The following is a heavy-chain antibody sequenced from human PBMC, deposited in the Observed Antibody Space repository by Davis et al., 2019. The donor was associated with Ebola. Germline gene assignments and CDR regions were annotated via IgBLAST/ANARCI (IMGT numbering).Heavy chain of an antibody. J-gene: IGHJ4*02. CDR2: ISYDGSNK. D-gene: IGHD4-11*01. CDR3: AKGPDYRH. V-gene: IGHV3-30*18. Sequence: GESLKISCAGSQFNFTGAWMNWVRQAPGKGLEWVAVISYDGSNKYYADSVKGRFTISRDNSKNTLYLQMNSLRAEDTAVYYCAKGPDYRHWGQGTLVTVSS. CDR1: QFNFTGAW.